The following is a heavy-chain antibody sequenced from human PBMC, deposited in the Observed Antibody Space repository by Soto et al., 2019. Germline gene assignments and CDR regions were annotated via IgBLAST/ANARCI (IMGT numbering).Heavy chain of an antibody. J-gene: IGHJ4*02. Sequence: PGGSLRLSCAASGVTFISYAMTWVRQATGKGLEWVSSISGSGGTTYYADSVNGRFTISRDNSKNTLYLQMNSLRAEDTAVYYCAKVIGRFGSYYFDNWGQGSPVTVSS. CDR2: ISGSGGTT. D-gene: IGHD3-10*01. CDR1: GVTFISYA. V-gene: IGHV3-23*01. CDR3: AKVIGRFGSYYFDN.